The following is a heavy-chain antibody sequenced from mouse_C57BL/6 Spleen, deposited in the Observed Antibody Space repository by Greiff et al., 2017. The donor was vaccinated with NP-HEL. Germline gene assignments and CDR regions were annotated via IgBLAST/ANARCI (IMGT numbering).Heavy chain of an antibody. V-gene: IGHV1-22*01. CDR3: ARWDYGYDASFAY. CDR2: INPNNGGT. CDR1: GYTFTDYN. D-gene: IGHD2-2*01. Sequence: VQLQQSGPELVKPGASVKMSCKASGYTFTDYNMHWVKQSHGKSLEWIGYINPNNGGTSYNQKFKGKATLTVNKSSSTAYMELRSLTSEESAVYYCARWDYGYDASFAYWGQGTLVTVSA. J-gene: IGHJ3*01.